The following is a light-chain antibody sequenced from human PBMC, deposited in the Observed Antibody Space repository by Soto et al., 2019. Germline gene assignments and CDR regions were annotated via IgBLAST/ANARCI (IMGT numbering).Light chain of an antibody. Sequence: QSALTQPASVSGSPGQSITISCTGTSSDVGSYKLVSWYQQHPGKAPKLMIYEGSKRPSGVSHRFSGSKSGNTTSLTISGLQAEDEADYYCCSYAGDTVYVFGTGTKLTVL. CDR3: CSYAGDTVYV. V-gene: IGLV2-23*01. J-gene: IGLJ1*01. CDR1: SSDVGSYKL. CDR2: EGS.